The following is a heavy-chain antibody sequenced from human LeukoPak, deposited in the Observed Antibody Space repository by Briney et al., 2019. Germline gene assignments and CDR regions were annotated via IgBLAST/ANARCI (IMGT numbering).Heavy chain of an antibody. V-gene: IGHV3-21*01. CDR2: ISSSSSYI. CDR1: GFTFSSYS. CDR3: ARGEMIVVAWYFDV. J-gene: IGHJ2*01. Sequence: GGPLRLSCAASGFTFSSYSMNWVRQAPGKGLEWVSSISSSSSYIYYADSVKGRFTISRDNAKNSLYLQMNSLRAEDTAVYYCARGEMIVVAWYFDVWGRGTLVTVSS. D-gene: IGHD3-22*01.